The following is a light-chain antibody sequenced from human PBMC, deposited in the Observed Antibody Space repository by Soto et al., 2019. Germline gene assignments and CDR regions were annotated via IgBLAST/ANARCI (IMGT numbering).Light chain of an antibody. CDR2: EVS. Sequence: QSVLTQPPSASGSPGQSVTLSCTGTSSDVGGYNYVSWYQQHPGKAPTLMIYEVSKRPSGVPDRFSGSKSGNTASLTVSGLQAEDEADYYCSSYAGSKGVFGGGTKLTVL. CDR1: SSDVGGYNY. J-gene: IGLJ2*01. CDR3: SSYAGSKGV. V-gene: IGLV2-8*01.